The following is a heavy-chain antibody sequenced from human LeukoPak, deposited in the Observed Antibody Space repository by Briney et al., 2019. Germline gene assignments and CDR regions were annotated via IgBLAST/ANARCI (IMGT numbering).Heavy chain of an antibody. CDR1: GFTFRYYT. Sequence: PGGSLPLSCAASGFTFRYYTMNWVRQAPGKGLGWVSAISKSGTYIKYADSVKGRSTVSRDNARNSLFLQMNSLRGEDTAVHYCARDGYSSGWYLDYWGQGTLVTVSS. V-gene: IGHV3-21*01. CDR3: ARDGYSSGWYLDY. J-gene: IGHJ4*02. D-gene: IGHD6-19*01. CDR2: ISKSGTYI.